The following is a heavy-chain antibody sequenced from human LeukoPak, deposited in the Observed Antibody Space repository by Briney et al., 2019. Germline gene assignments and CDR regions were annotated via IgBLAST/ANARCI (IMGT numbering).Heavy chain of an antibody. D-gene: IGHD3-22*01. CDR2: ISGSGGST. CDR3: AKLGLVVVIIHYFDY. CDR1: GFTFSSYA. J-gene: IGHJ4*02. Sequence: PGGSLRLSCAASGFTFSSYAMSWVRQAPGKGLEWVSAISGSGGSTYYADSVKGRFTISRDNSKNTLYLQMNSLRAEDTAVYYCAKLGLVVVIIHYFDYWGQGTLVTVSS. V-gene: IGHV3-23*01.